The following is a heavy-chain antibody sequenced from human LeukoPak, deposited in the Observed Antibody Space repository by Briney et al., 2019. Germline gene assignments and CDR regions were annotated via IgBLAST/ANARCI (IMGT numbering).Heavy chain of an antibody. CDR1: GYTFTSYA. CDR2: INAGNGNT. V-gene: IGHV1-3*01. J-gene: IGHJ4*02. D-gene: IGHD3-10*01. CDR3: ARAPRDRRGYYFDY. Sequence: ASVKVSCKASGYTFTSYAMHWVRQAPGQRLGWMGWINAGNGNTKYSQKFQGRVTITRDTSASTAYMELSSLRSEDTAVYYCARAPRDRRGYYFDYWGQGTLVTVSS.